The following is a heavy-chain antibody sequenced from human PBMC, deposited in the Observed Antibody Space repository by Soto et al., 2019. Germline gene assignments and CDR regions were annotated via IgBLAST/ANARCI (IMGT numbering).Heavy chain of an antibody. D-gene: IGHD4-17*01. Sequence: ASVKVSCKASGYTFTGYYMHCVRQAPGQGLEWMGWINPNSGGTNYAQKFQGWVTMTRDTSISTAYMELSRLRSDDTAVYYCARDRGPTTVVGTYGMDVWGQGTTVTVSS. V-gene: IGHV1-2*04. CDR3: ARDRGPTTVVGTYGMDV. CDR1: GYTFTGYY. CDR2: INPNSGGT. J-gene: IGHJ6*02.